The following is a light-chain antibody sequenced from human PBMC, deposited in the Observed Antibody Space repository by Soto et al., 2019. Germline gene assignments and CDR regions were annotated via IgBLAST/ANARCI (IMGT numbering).Light chain of an antibody. J-gene: IGLJ3*02. CDR3: AAWDGSLKGWV. V-gene: IGLV1-44*01. CDR1: SSNIGGNT. Sequence: QPVLTQPPSASGTPGQRVTISCSGSSSNIGGNTVNWFQQVPGTAPKLLIYSNNQRPSGVPDRFSGSKSGTSASLAISGLQSDDETDYYCAAWDGSLKGWVFGGGTKLTVL. CDR2: SNN.